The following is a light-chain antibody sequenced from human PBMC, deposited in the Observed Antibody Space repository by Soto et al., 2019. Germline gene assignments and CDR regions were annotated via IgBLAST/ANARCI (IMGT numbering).Light chain of an antibody. CDR2: DAS. V-gene: IGKV1-8*01. Sequence: AIRMTQSPSSFSASTGDRVTITCRASQGISSYLAWYQQKPGKAPNLLIYDASSLQSGVPSRFSGSGSGTDFTLTISSLQREDFATYYCQQSYYNPTFGQGTKVDIK. J-gene: IGKJ1*01. CDR1: QGISSY. CDR3: QQSYYNPT.